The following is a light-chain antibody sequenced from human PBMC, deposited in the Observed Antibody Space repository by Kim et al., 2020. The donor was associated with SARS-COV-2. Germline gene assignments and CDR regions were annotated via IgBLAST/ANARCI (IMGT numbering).Light chain of an antibody. CDR3: QQYNNWPPLT. V-gene: IGKV3-15*01. CDR2: GAS. J-gene: IGKJ4*01. Sequence: SPGESATLSCRASQSVSSNLAWYQQTPGQPPRLLIYGASTRATGIPARFSGSGSGTEFTLTINSLQSEDFAVYYCQQYNNWPPLTFGGGTKVDIK. CDR1: QSVSSN.